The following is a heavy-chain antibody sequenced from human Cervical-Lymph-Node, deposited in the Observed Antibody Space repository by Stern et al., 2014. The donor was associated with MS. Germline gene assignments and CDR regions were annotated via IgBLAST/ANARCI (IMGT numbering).Heavy chain of an antibody. CDR2: IFPADSDS. CDR1: GYNFGDYW. CDR3: ARHQPAATFAMDV. V-gene: IGHV5-51*01. D-gene: IGHD2-2*01. J-gene: IGHJ6*02. Sequence: EVQLEESGAEVKKPGESLKISCKGYGYNFGDYWIGWVRQKPGKGLEWMGTIFPADSDSRYSPSFEGQVTISADESISTAFLQSSSLKASDTGIYYCARHQPAATFAMDVWGQGTTVIVSS.